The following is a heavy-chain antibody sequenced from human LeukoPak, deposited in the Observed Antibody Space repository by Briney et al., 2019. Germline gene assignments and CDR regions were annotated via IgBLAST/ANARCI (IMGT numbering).Heavy chain of an antibody. J-gene: IGHJ4*02. D-gene: IGHD6-6*01. Sequence: TGGSLRLSCAASGFTFSSYSMNWVRQAPGKGLEWVSSISTSSSYIHYADSVKGRFTISRDNAKNSLYLQMNSLRAEDTAVYYCARDEYSSSPGYFDYWGQGTLVTVSS. CDR2: ISTSSSYI. CDR1: GFTFSSYS. CDR3: ARDEYSSSPGYFDY. V-gene: IGHV3-21*01.